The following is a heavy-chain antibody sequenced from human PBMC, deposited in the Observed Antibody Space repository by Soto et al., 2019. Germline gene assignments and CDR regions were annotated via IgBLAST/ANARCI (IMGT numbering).Heavy chain of an antibody. CDR2: ISGSGGST. Sequence: GGSLRLSCAASGFTFSSYAMSWVRQAPGKGLEWVSAISGSGGSTYYADSVKGRFTISRDNSKNTLYLQMNSLRAEDTAVCYCAKGSLGYSYGLNYWGQGTLVTAPQ. D-gene: IGHD5-18*01. CDR1: GFTFSSYA. V-gene: IGHV3-23*01. CDR3: AKGSLGYSYGLNY. J-gene: IGHJ4*02.